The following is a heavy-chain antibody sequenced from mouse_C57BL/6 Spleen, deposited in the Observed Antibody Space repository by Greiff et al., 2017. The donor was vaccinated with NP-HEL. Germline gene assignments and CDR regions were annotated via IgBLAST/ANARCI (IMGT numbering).Heavy chain of an antibody. CDR2: ISSGSSTI. V-gene: IGHV5-17*01. D-gene: IGHD2-4*01. CDR3: ARRVYYDYAYYAMDY. J-gene: IGHJ4*01. Sequence: EVQLVESGGGLVKPGGSLKLSCAASGFTFSDYGMHWVRQAPEKGLEWVAYISSGSSTIYYADTVKGRFTISRDNAKNTLFLQMTSLRSEDTAMYYCARRVYYDYAYYAMDYWGQGTSVTVSS. CDR1: GFTFSDYG.